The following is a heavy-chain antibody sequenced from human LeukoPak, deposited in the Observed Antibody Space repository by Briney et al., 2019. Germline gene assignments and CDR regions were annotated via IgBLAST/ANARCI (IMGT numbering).Heavy chain of an antibody. Sequence: GGSLRLSCAASGFTFSSYWMSWVRQAPGKGLEWVANIKDDGRQEYYVDSVKGRFTISRDNAKNSLSLQMNSLRAEDTAVYYCARVTAVAGFDHWGQGTLVTVSS. CDR2: IKDDGRQE. J-gene: IGHJ4*02. CDR1: GFTFSSYW. CDR3: ARVTAVAGFDH. D-gene: IGHD6-19*01. V-gene: IGHV3-7*03.